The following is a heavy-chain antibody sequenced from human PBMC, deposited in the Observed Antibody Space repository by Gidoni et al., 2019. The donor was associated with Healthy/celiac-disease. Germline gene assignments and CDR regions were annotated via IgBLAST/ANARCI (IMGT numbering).Heavy chain of an antibody. CDR3: ARLRIAARPGVYGGMDV. CDR1: GYSFTSYW. V-gene: IGHV5-10-1*03. J-gene: IGHJ6*02. CDR2: IDPSDSYT. Sequence: EVQLVQSGAEVKKPGESLRISCKGSGYSFTSYWISWVRQMPGKGLEWMGRIDPSDSYTNYSPSFQGHVTISADKSISTAYLQWSSLKASDTAMYYCARLRIAARPGVYGGMDVWGQGTTVTVSS. D-gene: IGHD6-6*01.